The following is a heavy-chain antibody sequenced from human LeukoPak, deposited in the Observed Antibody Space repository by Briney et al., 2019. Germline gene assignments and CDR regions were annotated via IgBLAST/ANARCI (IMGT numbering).Heavy chain of an antibody. D-gene: IGHD3-3*01. V-gene: IGHV4-59*11. CDR2: TYYRWST. J-gene: IGHJ4*02. Sequence: SELLSLTCTVSGASISSHYWTWIRQPPGKRLEWIGYTYYRWSTYYNPSLESRVTISVDPSKNQFSLTLNSVDAADTAVYYCASARGEGWSRYYPLFDYWGQGTLVTVSA. CDR1: GASISSHY. CDR3: ASARGEGWSRYYPLFDY.